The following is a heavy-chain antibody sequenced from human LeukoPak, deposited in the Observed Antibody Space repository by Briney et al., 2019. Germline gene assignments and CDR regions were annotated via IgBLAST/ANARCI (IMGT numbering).Heavy chain of an antibody. Sequence: KASETLSLTCTDSGGSISSSSYYWGWIRQPPGKGLEWIGSIYYSGSTYYNPSLKSRVTISVDTSKNQLSLKLSSVTAADTAVYYCATDSSGYYSFDYWGQGTLVTVSS. J-gene: IGHJ4*02. CDR1: GGSISSSSYY. V-gene: IGHV4-39*01. CDR2: IYYSGST. CDR3: ATDSSGYYSFDY. D-gene: IGHD3-22*01.